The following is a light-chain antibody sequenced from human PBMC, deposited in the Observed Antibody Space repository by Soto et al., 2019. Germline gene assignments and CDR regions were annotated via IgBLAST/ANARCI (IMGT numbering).Light chain of an antibody. J-gene: IGKJ5*01. CDR1: QSVNSY. V-gene: IGKV3-20*01. CDR3: QQYGSSIT. CDR2: GAS. Sequence: EIVMTQSRATLFVSPGQGPTLSCRASQSVNSYLAWYQQKPGQAPRLLIYGASSRATGIPDRLSGSWSGTDFTLTINRMEPEDFAVYYCQQYGSSITFGQGTRLEIK.